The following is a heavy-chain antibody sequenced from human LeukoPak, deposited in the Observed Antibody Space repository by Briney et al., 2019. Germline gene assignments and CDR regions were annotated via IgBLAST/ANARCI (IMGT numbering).Heavy chain of an antibody. J-gene: IGHJ4*02. CDR2: IYYSGST. Sequence: PSETLSLTCAVYGGSFSGYYWSWIRQPPGKGLEWIGYIYYSGSTNYNPSLKSRVTISVDTSKNQFSLKLSSVTAADTAVYYCARASRDGYIFDYWGQGTLVTVSS. V-gene: IGHV4-59*01. CDR3: ARASRDGYIFDY. CDR1: GGSFSGYY. D-gene: IGHD5-24*01.